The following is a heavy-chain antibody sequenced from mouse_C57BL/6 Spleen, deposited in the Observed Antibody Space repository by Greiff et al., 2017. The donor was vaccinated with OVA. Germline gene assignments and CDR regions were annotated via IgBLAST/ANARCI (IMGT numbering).Heavy chain of an antibody. V-gene: IGHV5-4*01. J-gene: IGHJ2*01. CDR2: ISDGGSYT. CDR3: AKDVTGLDY. D-gene: IGHD4-1*01. CDR1: GFTFSSYA. Sequence: EVQLVESGAGLVKPGGSLKLSCAASGFTFSSYAMSWVRQTPEKRLEWVATISDGGSYTNYPDNVKGRFSITRDNATNNLYLQMSHLKSEDTAMYDCAKDVTGLDYWGQGTTLTVSS.